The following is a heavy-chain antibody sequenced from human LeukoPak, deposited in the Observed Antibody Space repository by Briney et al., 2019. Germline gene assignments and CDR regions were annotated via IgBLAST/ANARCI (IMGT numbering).Heavy chain of an antibody. D-gene: IGHD5-12*01. J-gene: IGHJ4*02. V-gene: IGHV3-21*01. CDR2: ISTRSTYI. CDR3: ANPQSRGYDYLDY. CDR1: GFTFSNYN. Sequence: GGSLRLSCAASGFTFSNYNMNWVRQAPGKGLEWVSCISTRSTYIYYADSVKGRFTISRDNAKNSLYLQMNSLRADDTAVYYCANPQSRGYDYLDYWGQGTLVTVSS.